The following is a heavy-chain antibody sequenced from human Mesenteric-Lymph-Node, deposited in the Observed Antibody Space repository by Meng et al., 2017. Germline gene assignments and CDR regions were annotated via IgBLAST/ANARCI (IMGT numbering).Heavy chain of an antibody. V-gene: IGHV3-21*01. J-gene: IGHJ3*02. Sequence: GESLKISCAASGFTFSSYSMNWVRQAPGKGLEWVSSISSSSSYIYYADSVKGRFTISRDNAKNSLYLQMNSLRAEDTAVYYCARDNVWLKDAFDIWGQGTMVTVSS. CDR3: ARDNVWLKDAFDI. CDR2: ISSSSSYI. CDR1: GFTFSSYS. D-gene: IGHD3-9*01.